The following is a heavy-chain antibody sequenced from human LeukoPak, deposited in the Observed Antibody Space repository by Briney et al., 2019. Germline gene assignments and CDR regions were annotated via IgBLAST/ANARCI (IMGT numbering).Heavy chain of an antibody. CDR2: INQSGST. CDR1: GGSISSGSYY. CDR3: ARGYGSGSYYNY. J-gene: IGHJ4*02. D-gene: IGHD3-10*01. V-gene: IGHV4-61*10. Sequence: SETLSLTCTVSGGSISSGSYYWSWIRQPAGKGLEWIGEINQSGSTNYNPSLKSRVTMSVDTSKNQFSLKLSSVTAADTAVYYCARGYGSGSYYNYWGQGTLVTVSS.